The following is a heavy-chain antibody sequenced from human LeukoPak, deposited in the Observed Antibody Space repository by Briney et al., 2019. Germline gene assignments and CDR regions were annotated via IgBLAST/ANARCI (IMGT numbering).Heavy chain of an antibody. V-gene: IGHV4-34*01. CDR1: GGSFSGYY. J-gene: IGHJ6*02. D-gene: IGHD1-26*01. Sequence: SATLSLSCDVYGGSFSGYYWSWIRQPPGKGLEWIGEINHSGSTNYNPSLKRRVTISVDTSKNQFSLKLSSVTAADTAVYYCARVVGATTRYYYYGIDVWGQGTTVTVSS. CDR3: ARVVGATTRYYYYGIDV. CDR2: INHSGST.